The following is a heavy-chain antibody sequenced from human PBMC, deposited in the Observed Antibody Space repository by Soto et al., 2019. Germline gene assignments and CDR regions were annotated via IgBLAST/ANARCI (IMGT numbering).Heavy chain of an antibody. CDR2: ISYDGSNK. V-gene: IGHV3-30*03. Sequence: QVQLVESGGGVVQPGRSLRLSCAASGFTFSSYGMHWVRQAPGKGLEWVAVISYDGSNKYYADSVKGRFTISRDNSKNTLYLQTNSLRAEDTAVYYCARHSSGSGWFDPWGQGTLVTVSS. D-gene: IGHD6-19*01. J-gene: IGHJ5*02. CDR3: ARHSSGSGWFDP. CDR1: GFTFSSYG.